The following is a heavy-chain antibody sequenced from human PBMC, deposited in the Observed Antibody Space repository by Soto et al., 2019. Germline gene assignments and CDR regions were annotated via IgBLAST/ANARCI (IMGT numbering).Heavy chain of an antibody. D-gene: IGHD6-13*01. CDR2: ISRSSSNI. Sequence: EVQLVESGGGLVKPGGSLRLSCAASGFNFSSYSMSWVRQAPGKGLEWVSSISRSSSNIYYVDSVKGRFTLSTDHAKYSLYLQMHSLRAEDTAVYYCARDLKVAAAGTGYYYYGMDVWGQGTTVTVSS. J-gene: IGHJ6*02. CDR3: ARDLKVAAAGTGYYYYGMDV. CDR1: GFNFSSYS. V-gene: IGHV3-21*01.